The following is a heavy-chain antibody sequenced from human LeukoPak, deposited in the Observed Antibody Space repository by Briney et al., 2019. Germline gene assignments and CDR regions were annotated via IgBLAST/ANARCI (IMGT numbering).Heavy chain of an antibody. CDR1: GFTFSSYA. V-gene: IGHV3-64*01. Sequence: GGSLRLSCAASGFTFSSYAMHWVRQAPGKGLGYVSAISSNGGSTYYANSVKGRFTISRDNSKNTLYLQMGSLRAEDMAVYYCARTSGSHYYYYGMDVWGQGTTVTVSS. CDR2: ISSNGGST. CDR3: ARTSGSHYYYYGMDV. J-gene: IGHJ6*02. D-gene: IGHD1-26*01.